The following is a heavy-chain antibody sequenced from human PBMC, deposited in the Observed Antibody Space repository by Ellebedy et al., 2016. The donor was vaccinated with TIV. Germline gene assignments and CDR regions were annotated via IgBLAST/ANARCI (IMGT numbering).Heavy chain of an antibody. D-gene: IGHD6-13*01. CDR2: IIPIFGTA. J-gene: IGHJ2*01. CDR1: GGTFSSYA. Sequence: ASVKVSCKASGGTFSSYAISWVRQAPGQGLEWMGGIIPIFGTANYAQKFQGRVTITADESTSTAYMELSSLRSEDTAVYYCASYQLGHDYWYFDLWGRGTLVTVSS. CDR3: ASYQLGHDYWYFDL. V-gene: IGHV1-69*13.